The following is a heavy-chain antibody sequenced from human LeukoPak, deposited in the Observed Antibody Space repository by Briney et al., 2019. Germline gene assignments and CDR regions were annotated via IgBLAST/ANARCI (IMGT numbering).Heavy chain of an antibody. CDR2: ITWNGGST. J-gene: IGHJ3*02. D-gene: IGHD2-15*01. Sequence: PGGSLRLSCAASGFTFDDYGMSWVRQAPGKGLEWVSGITWNGGSTGYADSVKGRFTISRQNAKSSLFLQMNSLRAEDTAVYYCARHRSGGSQDDAFDIWGQGTMVTVSS. V-gene: IGHV3-20*04. CDR3: ARHRSGGSQDDAFDI. CDR1: GFTFDDYG.